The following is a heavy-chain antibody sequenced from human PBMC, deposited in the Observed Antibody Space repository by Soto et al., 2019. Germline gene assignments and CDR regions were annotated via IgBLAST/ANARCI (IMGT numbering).Heavy chain of an antibody. Sequence: QVQLQESGPGLVKPSETLSLTCTVSGVSVSSGSFYWAWIRQPPGKGLEWIGFGSYSGTNNHKPSLKSRVTISVDTSRSQIYLKVSSLAAADTAVYYCARGATATQYDYWGQGTLVTVSS. CDR3: ARGATATQYDY. J-gene: IGHJ4*02. CDR1: GVSVSSGSFY. V-gene: IGHV4-61*01. CDR2: GSYSGTN.